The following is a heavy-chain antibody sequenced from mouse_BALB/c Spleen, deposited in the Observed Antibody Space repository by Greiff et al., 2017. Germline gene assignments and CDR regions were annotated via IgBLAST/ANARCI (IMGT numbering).Heavy chain of an antibody. CDR3: ARGTAYRYLFAY. CDR1: GFNIKDYY. D-gene: IGHD2-14*01. V-gene: IGHV14-4*02. J-gene: IGHJ3*01. Sequence: VQLQQSGAELVRSGASVKLSCTASGFNIKDYYMHWVKQRPEQGLEWIGWIDPENGDTEYAPKFQGKATMTADTSSNTAYLQLSSLTSEDTAVYFCARGTAYRYLFAYWGQGTLVTVSA. CDR2: IDPENGDT.